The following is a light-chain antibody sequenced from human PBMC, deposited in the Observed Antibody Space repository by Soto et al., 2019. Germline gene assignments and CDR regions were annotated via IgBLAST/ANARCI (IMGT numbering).Light chain of an antibody. CDR1: SSDVGAYNY. V-gene: IGLV2-8*01. CDR3: SSYAGGNNLL. Sequence: QSVLTQPPSASGSPGQSVTIPCTGTSSDVGAYNYISWYQQHPGKAPKLIIYEVNKRPSGVPDRFSGSKSGNTASLTVSGLQADDESDYYCSSYAGGNNLLFGTGTKVTVL. CDR2: EVN. J-gene: IGLJ1*01.